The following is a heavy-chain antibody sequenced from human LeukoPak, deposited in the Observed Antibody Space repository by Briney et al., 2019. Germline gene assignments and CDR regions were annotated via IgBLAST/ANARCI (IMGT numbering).Heavy chain of an antibody. D-gene: IGHD1-26*01. J-gene: IGHJ4*02. CDR3: ARDTRSLIDY. CDR1: GFTFSSYG. V-gene: IGHV3-48*01. CDR2: ISSNSATT. Sequence: GGSLRLSCAASGFTFSSYGMNWVRQVPGKGLEWISYISSNSATTHYADSVKGRFTISRDNAKNSLYLHMNSLRADDAAVYYCARDTRSLIDYWGQGTLVTVSS.